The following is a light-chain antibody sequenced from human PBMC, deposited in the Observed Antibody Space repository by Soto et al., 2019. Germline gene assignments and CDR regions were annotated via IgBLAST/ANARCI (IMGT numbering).Light chain of an antibody. CDR3: AAWDDSLNGRWV. CDR2: NND. J-gene: IGLJ3*02. Sequence: QSVLTQPPSASATPGQRVTISCSGSNSNIGSNAVNWYQLLPGTAPKLLIYNNDQRPSGVPDRFSGSKSGTSASLAISGLQSEDEADYYCAAWDDSLNGRWVFGGGTKLTV. CDR1: NSNIGSNA. V-gene: IGLV1-44*01.